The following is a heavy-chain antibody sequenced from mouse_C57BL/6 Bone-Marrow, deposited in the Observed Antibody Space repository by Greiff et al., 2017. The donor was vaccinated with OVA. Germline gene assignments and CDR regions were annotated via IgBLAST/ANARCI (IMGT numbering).Heavy chain of an antibody. CDR1: GYTFTDYN. J-gene: IGHJ2*01. CDR2: INPNNGAT. D-gene: IGHD1-1*01. V-gene: IGHV1-22*01. Sequence: VQLQQSGPELEKPGASVKMSCKASGYTFTDYNMHWVKQSHGKSLEWIGYINPNNGATSYNQKFKGKATLTVNKSSSTAYMELRSLTSEDSAVYYGALSSYYYGSSCYYFDYWGQGTTLTVSS. CDR3: ALSSYYYGSSCYYFDY.